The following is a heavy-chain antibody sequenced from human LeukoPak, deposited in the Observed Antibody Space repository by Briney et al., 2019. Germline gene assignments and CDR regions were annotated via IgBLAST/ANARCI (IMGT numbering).Heavy chain of an antibody. D-gene: IGHD5-24*01. CDR2: IKQDGSEK. CDR3: AGLDGVRLAHY. Sequence: PGGSLRLSCAASGITFSTYWMSWVRQAPGKGLEWVANIKQDGSEKNYVDSAKGRFTISRDNAKNSLYLQMNSLRAEDTAVYYCAGLDGVRLAHYWGQRTLVTVSS. CDR1: GITFSTYW. J-gene: IGHJ4*02. V-gene: IGHV3-7*01.